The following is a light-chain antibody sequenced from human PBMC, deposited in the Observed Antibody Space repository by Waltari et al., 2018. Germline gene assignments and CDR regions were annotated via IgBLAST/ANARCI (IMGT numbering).Light chain of an antibody. CDR2: SNN. CDR3: AAWDDSLNGWV. Sequence: QSVLTQPPSASGTPGQRVTISCSGSSSNIGRTTVNWYQQLPGTAPNLLIYSNNQRPSGVPDRFSGSKSGTSASLAISGLQSEDEADYYCAAWDDSLNGWVFGGGTKLTVL. J-gene: IGLJ3*02. V-gene: IGLV1-44*01. CDR1: SSNIGRTT.